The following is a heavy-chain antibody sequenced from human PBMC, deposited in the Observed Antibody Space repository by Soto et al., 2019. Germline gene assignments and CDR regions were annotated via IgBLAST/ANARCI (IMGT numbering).Heavy chain of an antibody. J-gene: IGHJ4*02. D-gene: IGHD6-19*01. Sequence: ASVKVSCKASGYTFTSYGISWVRQAPGQGLEWMGWISAYNGNTNYAQKLQGRVTMTTDTTTSTAYMELRSLRSDDTAVYYCARDKDEWLSSGDFDYWGQGTLVTVSS. CDR1: GYTFTSYG. CDR2: ISAYNGNT. V-gene: IGHV1-18*01. CDR3: ARDKDEWLSSGDFDY.